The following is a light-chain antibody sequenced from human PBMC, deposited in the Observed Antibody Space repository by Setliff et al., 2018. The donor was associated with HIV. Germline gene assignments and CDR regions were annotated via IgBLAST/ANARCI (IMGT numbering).Light chain of an antibody. CDR3: TSYTSSDTYV. CDR2: DFT. CDR1: NSDVGGYNY. J-gene: IGLJ1*01. Sequence: QSVLTQPASMSAAPGLSITISCTGTNSDVGGYNYVSWYVQEPGKAPKLIMYDFTSRPSGISNRFSGSKSGNTASLTISGLRAEDEGDYFCTSYTSSDTYVFGSGTKVTVL. V-gene: IGLV2-14*03.